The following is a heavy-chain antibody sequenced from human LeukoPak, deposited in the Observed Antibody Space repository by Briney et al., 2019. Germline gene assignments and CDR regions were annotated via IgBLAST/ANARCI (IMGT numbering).Heavy chain of an antibody. Sequence: PSETLSLTCTVSGGSISSYYWSWIRQPPGKGLEWIGYIYYSGSTNYNPSLKSRVTISVDTSKNQFSLKLSSVTAADTAVYYCARGGLVTFDWFDPWGRGTLVTVSS. CDR3: ARGGLVTFDWFDP. CDR2: IYYSGST. CDR1: GGSISSYY. J-gene: IGHJ5*02. V-gene: IGHV4-59*08. D-gene: IGHD3-3*01.